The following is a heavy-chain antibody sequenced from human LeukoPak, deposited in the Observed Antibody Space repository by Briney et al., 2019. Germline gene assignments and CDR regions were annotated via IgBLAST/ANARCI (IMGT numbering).Heavy chain of an antibody. J-gene: IGHJ4*02. CDR1: GITLSNYG. CDR2: ISGGGGTT. CDR3: AKRGVVIRVILVGFHKEAYYFDS. D-gene: IGHD3-22*01. V-gene: IGHV3-23*01. Sequence: GGSLRLSCAVSGITLSNYGMSWVRQAPGKGLEWVAGISGGGGTTNYADSVKGRFTISRDNPQNTLYLQMNSLRAEDTAVYFCAKRGVVIRVILVGFHKEAYYFDSWGQGALVTVSS.